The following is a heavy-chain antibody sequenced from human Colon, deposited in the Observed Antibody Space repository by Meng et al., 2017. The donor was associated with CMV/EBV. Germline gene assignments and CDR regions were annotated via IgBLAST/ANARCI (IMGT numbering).Heavy chain of an antibody. CDR1: GYTFTPYY. D-gene: IGHD1-1*01. CDR3: IRENWYYDY. V-gene: IGHV1-2*02. Sequence: VRLVQTGDEVKTPGASLKVSCKPSGYTFTPYYIHWVRPAPGQGLEWVGCMLPKTGALDYAQQFRGRITLTTDTSITTAYMELSGLTSDDTAVYYCIRENWYYDYWGLGTLVTVSS. CDR2: MLPKTGAL. J-gene: IGHJ4*02.